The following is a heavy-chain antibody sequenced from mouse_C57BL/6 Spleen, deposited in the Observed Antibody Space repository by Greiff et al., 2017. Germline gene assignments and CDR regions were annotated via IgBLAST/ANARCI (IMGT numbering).Heavy chain of an antibody. CDR3: ARGGRDYALAY. Sequence: EAKLQESGPGLVKPSQSLSLTCSVTGYSITSGYYWNWIRQFPGNKLEWMGYISYDGSNNYNPSLKNRISITRDTSKNQFFLKLNSVTTEDTATYYCARGGRDYALAYWGQGTLVTVSA. J-gene: IGHJ3*01. CDR2: ISYDGSN. D-gene: IGHD2-4*01. CDR1: GYSITSGYY. V-gene: IGHV3-6*01.